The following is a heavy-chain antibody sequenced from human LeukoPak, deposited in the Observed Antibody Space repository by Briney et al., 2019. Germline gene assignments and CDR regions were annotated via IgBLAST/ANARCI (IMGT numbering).Heavy chain of an antibody. D-gene: IGHD6-19*01. Sequence: GGSLRLSCAASGFTFSSYWMHWVRQAPGKGLVWVSRINSDGSSTSYADSVKGRFTISRDNAKNTLYLQMNSLRAEDTAVYYCAKTIQAVAGDNDYWGQGTLVTVSS. CDR3: AKTIQAVAGDNDY. J-gene: IGHJ4*02. CDR1: GFTFSSYW. V-gene: IGHV3-74*01. CDR2: INSDGSST.